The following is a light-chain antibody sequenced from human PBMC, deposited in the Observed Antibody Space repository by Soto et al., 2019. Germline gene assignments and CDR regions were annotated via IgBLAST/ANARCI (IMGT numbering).Light chain of an antibody. CDR1: SGAVTSDYF. CDR3: LLYYGGGYV. CDR2: ATS. J-gene: IGLJ1*01. V-gene: IGLV7-43*01. Sequence: QAVVTQEPSLTVSPGGTATLTCAASSGAVTSDYFPNWFQQKPGQAPRALIYATSIKHSWTPARFSGSLLGGNAALTLSGVQPEDEAEYYCLLYYGGGYVFGTGTKLTVL.